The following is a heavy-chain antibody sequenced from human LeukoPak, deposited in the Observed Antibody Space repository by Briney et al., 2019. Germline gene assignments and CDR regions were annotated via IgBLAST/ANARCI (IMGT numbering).Heavy chain of an antibody. Sequence: PGGSLRLSCAASGXTVSSNFISWVRQAPGKGLEWVSVIYNGGSTYYADSVKGRFTISRDNSKNTLYLQMNSLRAEDTAVYYCARGGNYFDYWGQGTLVTVSS. CDR2: IYNGGST. CDR1: GXTVSSNF. D-gene: IGHD3-16*01. CDR3: ARGGNYFDY. J-gene: IGHJ4*02. V-gene: IGHV3-66*01.